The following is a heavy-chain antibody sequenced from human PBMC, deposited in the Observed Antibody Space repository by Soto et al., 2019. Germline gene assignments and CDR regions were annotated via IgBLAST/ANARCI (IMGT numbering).Heavy chain of an antibody. V-gene: IGHV5-10-1*01. CDR1: GYSFTNYW. Sequence: GESLKISCKGSGYSFTNYWISWVRQMPGKGLEWMGNIHPSDSYTKYSPSFQGHVTFSADKSTNTAYVQWSSLKASDTAVYYCTTMAQYWGQGTLVTVSS. J-gene: IGHJ4*02. D-gene: IGHD3-10*01. CDR3: TTMAQY. CDR2: IHPSDSYT.